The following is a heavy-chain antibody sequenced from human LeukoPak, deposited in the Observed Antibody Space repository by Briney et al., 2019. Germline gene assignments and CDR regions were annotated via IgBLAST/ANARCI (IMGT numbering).Heavy chain of an antibody. CDR1: GITYSRSW. CDR2: RKEGGSEK. CDR3: ARDRGGRTGLVD. Sequence: PGGSLRLSCAASGITYSRSWMSWVRQAPEKGLEWVAFRKEGGSEKYYVDSVKGRFTICRDNAENSLYLQMNSLRAEDTAVYYCARDRGGRTGLVDWGQETLVTVSS. J-gene: IGHJ4*02. V-gene: IGHV3-7*04. D-gene: IGHD2-15*01.